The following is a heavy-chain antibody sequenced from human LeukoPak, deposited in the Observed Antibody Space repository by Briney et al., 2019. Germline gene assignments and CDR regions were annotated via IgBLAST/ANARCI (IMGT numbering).Heavy chain of an antibody. CDR1: GYSISSGYY. CDR2: IYHSGST. V-gene: IGHV4-38-2*01. Sequence: SETLSLTCAVSGYSISSGYYWGWIRPPPGKGLEWIGSIYHSGSTYYNPSLKSRVIISVDTSKDQFSLKLSSVTAADTAVYYCAREAAAAVRVFDYWGQGTLVTVSS. D-gene: IGHD6-13*01. J-gene: IGHJ4*02. CDR3: AREAAAAVRVFDY.